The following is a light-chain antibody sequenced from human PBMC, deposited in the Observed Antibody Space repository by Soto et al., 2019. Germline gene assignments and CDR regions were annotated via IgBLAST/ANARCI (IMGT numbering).Light chain of an antibody. J-gene: IGLJ1*01. Sequence: QSVLTQPPSASGSPGQSVTIYCIGTSSDVGAYIFVSWYQQHPGKAPKLLIYDVNRRPPGVPDRFFGSKSGNTASLTVSGLQAEDEADYYCVSFAGGTYVFGTGTKLTVL. CDR3: VSFAGGTYV. CDR2: DVN. CDR1: SSDVGAYIF. V-gene: IGLV2-8*01.